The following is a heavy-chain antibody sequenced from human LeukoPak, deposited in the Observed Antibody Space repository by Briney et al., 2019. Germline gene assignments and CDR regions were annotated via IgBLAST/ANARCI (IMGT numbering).Heavy chain of an antibody. J-gene: IGHJ4*02. D-gene: IGHD1-26*01. CDR2: FDPEDGET. CDR3: ARVESGSYQTLFDY. CDR1: GYTLTELS. Sequence: ASVKVSCKVSGYTLTELSMHWVRQAPGKGLEWMGGFDPEDGETIYAQKFQGRVTMTEDTSTDTAYMELSSLRSEDTAVYYCARVESGSYQTLFDYWGQGTLVTVSS. V-gene: IGHV1-24*01.